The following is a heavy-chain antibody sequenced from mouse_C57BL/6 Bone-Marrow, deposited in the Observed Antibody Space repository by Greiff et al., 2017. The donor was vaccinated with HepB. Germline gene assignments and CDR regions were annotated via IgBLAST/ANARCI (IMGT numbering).Heavy chain of an antibody. CDR2: IDPSDSYT. V-gene: IGHV1-50*01. Sequence: QVQLQQPGAELVKPGASVKLSCKASGYTFTSYWMQWVKQRPGQGLEWIGEIDPSDSYTNYNQKFKGKATLTVDTSSSTAYMQLSSLTSEDSAVYYCARLYYYGSSYDYAMDYWGQGTSVTVSS. CDR1: GYTFTSYW. D-gene: IGHD1-1*01. J-gene: IGHJ4*01. CDR3: ARLYYYGSSYDYAMDY.